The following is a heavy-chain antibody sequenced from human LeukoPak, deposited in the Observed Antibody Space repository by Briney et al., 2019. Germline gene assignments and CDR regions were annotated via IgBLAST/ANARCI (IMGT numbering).Heavy chain of an antibody. J-gene: IGHJ4*02. D-gene: IGHD6-13*01. CDR1: GFTFSSYA. CDR2: ISGCGGST. V-gene: IGHV3-23*01. Sequence: GGSLRLSCAASGFTFSSYAMSWVRQAPGKGLEWVSTISGCGGSTHYADSVKGRFTISRDNSKNTLYLQMNSLRVEDTAVYYCAGPGYSSSWYEGYWGQGTLVTVSS. CDR3: AGPGYSSSWYEGY.